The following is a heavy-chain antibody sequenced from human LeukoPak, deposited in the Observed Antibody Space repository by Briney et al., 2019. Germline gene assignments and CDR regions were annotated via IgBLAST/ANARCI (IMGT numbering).Heavy chain of an antibody. CDR1: GYTFTSYG. V-gene: IGHV1-18*01. D-gene: IGHD3-22*01. CDR3: AREEYYDSSGYYDY. CDR2: ISAYNGNT. J-gene: IGHJ4*02. Sequence: ASVKVSCKASGYTFTSYGISWVRQAPGQGLEWMGWISAYNGNTNYAQKLQGRVTMTRDTSTSTVYMELSSLRSEDTAVYYCAREEYYDSSGYYDYWGQGTLVTVSS.